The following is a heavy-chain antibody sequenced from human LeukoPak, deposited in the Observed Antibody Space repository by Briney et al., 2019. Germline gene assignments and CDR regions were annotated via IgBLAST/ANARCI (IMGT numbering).Heavy chain of an antibody. V-gene: IGHV3-7*01. Sequence: GGSLRLSCAVSGFSFRSHWMSWVRQAPGKGLEWVANIKEDGSQIYYVDSVKGRFTISRDNAQNSVYLQMNSLRGEDTAVYYCARDVGSGWFDYWGQGTLVTVS. CDR1: GFSFRSHW. D-gene: IGHD6-19*01. J-gene: IGHJ4*02. CDR3: ARDVGSGWFDY. CDR2: IKEDGSQI.